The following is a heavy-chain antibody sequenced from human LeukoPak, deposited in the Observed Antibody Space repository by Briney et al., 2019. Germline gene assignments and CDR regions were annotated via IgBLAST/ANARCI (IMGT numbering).Heavy chain of an antibody. CDR2: ISYDGSNK. CDR3: ARASYCSGGSCLYYHYYYGMDV. V-gene: IGHV3-30-3*01. J-gene: IGHJ6*02. CDR1: GFTFNSYA. Sequence: PGGSLRLSCAASGFTFNSYAMHWVRQAPGKGLEWVAVISYDGSNKYYADSVKGRFTISRDNSKNTLYLQMNSLRAEDTAVYYCARASYCSGGSCLYYHYYYGMDVWGQGTTVTVSS. D-gene: IGHD2-15*01.